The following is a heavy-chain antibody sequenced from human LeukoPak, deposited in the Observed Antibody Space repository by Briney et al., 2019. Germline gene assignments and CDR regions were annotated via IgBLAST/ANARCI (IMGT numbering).Heavy chain of an antibody. CDR3: AKKNDINDYEYYFDY. J-gene: IGHJ4*02. CDR1: GFTFSNHW. D-gene: IGHD4-17*01. CDR2: INRDGSRT. Sequence: PGGSLRLSCAASGFTFSNHWMHWVRQAPGKGLMWVSRINRDGSRTDYADSVKGRFTISRDDAKNTLYLQVNSLRAEDTALYYCAKKNDINDYEYYFDYWGQGTQVTVSS. V-gene: IGHV3-74*01.